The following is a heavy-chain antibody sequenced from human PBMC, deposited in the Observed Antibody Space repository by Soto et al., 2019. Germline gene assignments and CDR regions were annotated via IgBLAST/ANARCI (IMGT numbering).Heavy chain of an antibody. V-gene: IGHV3-21*01. J-gene: IGHJ4*02. Sequence: PVGSLRLSCAASGFTFSLYSMIWVRQAPGKGLEWVSSITSTSTYIYYADSLKGRFTISRDNAKNSLFLQMDSLRADDTAIYYCVRARATDSRPDYWGQGTLVTVSS. CDR1: GFTFSLYS. CDR3: VRARATDSRPDY. CDR2: ITSTSTYI. D-gene: IGHD3-22*01.